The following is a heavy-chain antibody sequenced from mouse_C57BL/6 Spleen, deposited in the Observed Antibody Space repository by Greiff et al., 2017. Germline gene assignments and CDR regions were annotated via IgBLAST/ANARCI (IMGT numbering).Heavy chain of an antibody. V-gene: IGHV1-53*01. D-gene: IGHD2-1*01. CDR2: INPSNGGT. Sequence: QVQLQQPGTELVKPGASVKLSCKASGYTFTSYWMHWVKQRPGQGLEWIGNINPSNGGTNYNEKFKSKATLTVDKSSSTAYMQLSSLTSEDSAVYYWARSAYGNYPVGYAMDYWGQGTSVTVSS. J-gene: IGHJ4*01. CDR3: ARSAYGNYPVGYAMDY. CDR1: GYTFTSYW.